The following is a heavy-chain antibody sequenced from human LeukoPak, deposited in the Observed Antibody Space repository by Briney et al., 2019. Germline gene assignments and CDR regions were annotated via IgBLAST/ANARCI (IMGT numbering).Heavy chain of an antibody. CDR1: GFPLSSYA. D-gene: IGHD5-18*01. Sequence: GGSLRLSCAVSGFPLSSYAMSWVRQAPGKGLEWVSAISGSGGSTYYADSVKGRFTISRDNAKNSLYLQMNSLRAEDTAVYYCAREASGYSYGLDAFDIWGQGTMVTVSS. CDR2: ISGSGGST. CDR3: AREASGYSYGLDAFDI. J-gene: IGHJ3*02. V-gene: IGHV3-23*01.